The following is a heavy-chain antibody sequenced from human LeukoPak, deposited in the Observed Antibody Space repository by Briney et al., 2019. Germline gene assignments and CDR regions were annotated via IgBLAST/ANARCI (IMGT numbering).Heavy chain of an antibody. CDR3: AVLMVYADY. CDR2: IWYDGSNK. D-gene: IGHD2-8*01. V-gene: IGHV3-33*01. CDR1: GFTFSSYG. Sequence: GRSLRLSCAASGFTFSSYGMHWVRQAPGKGLEWVAVIWYDGSNKYYADSVKGRFTISRDNSKNTLYLQMNSLRAEDTAVYYCAVLMVYADYWGQGTLVTVSS. J-gene: IGHJ4*02.